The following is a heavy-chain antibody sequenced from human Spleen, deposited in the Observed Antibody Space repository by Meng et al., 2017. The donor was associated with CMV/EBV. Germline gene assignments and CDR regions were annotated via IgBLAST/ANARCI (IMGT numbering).Heavy chain of an antibody. Sequence: GGSLRLSCAASGFTFSDFYMAWIRQVPGKGLEWVAYITSRASGIYNVDAVKGRFTISRDNVKNSLYLQMTSLRVEDTAVYYCVKLFDFWGQGTPVTVSS. D-gene: IGHD2-15*01. CDR3: VKLFDF. V-gene: IGHV3-11*01. CDR2: ITSRASGI. J-gene: IGHJ4*02. CDR1: GFTFSDFY.